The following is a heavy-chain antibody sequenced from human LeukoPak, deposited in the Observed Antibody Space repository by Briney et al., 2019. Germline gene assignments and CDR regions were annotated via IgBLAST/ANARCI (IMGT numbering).Heavy chain of an antibody. D-gene: IGHD1-14*01. J-gene: IGHJ4*02. CDR3: ARLHARKHYFDY. CDR2: ISAYDGNT. CDR1: GYTFTSYG. V-gene: IGHV1-18*01. Sequence: ASVKVSCKASGYTFTSYGISWVRQAPGQGLEWMGWISAYDGNTNYAQKLQGRVTMTTDTSTSTAYMELRSLRSDDTAVYYCARLHARKHYFDYWGQGTLVTVSS.